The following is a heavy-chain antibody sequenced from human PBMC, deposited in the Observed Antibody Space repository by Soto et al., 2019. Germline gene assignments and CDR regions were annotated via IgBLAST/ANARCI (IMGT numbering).Heavy chain of an antibody. CDR2: ISYDGSNK. CDR3: AKEMATISYYYYYGMDV. Sequence: GGSLRLSCAASGFTFSSYAMHWVRQAPGKGLEWVAVISYDGSNKYYADSVKGRFTISRDNSKNTLYLQMSSLRAEDTAVYYCAKEMATISYYYYYGMDVWGQGTTVTVSS. V-gene: IGHV3-30-3*01. J-gene: IGHJ6*02. CDR1: GFTFSSYA. D-gene: IGHD5-12*01.